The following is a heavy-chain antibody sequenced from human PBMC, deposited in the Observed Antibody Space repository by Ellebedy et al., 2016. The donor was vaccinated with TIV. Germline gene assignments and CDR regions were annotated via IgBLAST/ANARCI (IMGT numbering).Heavy chain of an antibody. J-gene: IGHJ4*02. CDR2: VSVSGFTT. D-gene: IGHD3-22*01. CDR3: AKIVSAGRFYESSHQYDS. CDR1: GFTFSNYA. Sequence: GESLKTSCAASGFTFSNYAMRWVRQAPGKGLEWVSTVSVSGFTTYYADSVKGRFTISKDNTRDTVSLQMNNLRAEDTALYYCAKIVSAGRFYESSHQYDSWGQGTLVTVSS. V-gene: IGHV3-23*01.